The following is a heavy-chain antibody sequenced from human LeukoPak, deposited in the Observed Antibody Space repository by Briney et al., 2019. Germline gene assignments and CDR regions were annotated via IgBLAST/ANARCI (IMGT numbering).Heavy chain of an antibody. CDR1: GESFSGYY. J-gene: IGHJ4*02. D-gene: IGHD3-10*01. V-gene: IGHV4-34*01. Sequence: SETLCLACAVYGESFSGYYWSWIRQPPGRGLEWIGEINHSGSTNYNPSLKSRVTISVDTSKNQFSLKLSSVTAADTAVYYCARGVVRGIFDYWGQGTLVTVSS. CDR2: INHSGST. CDR3: ARGVVRGIFDY.